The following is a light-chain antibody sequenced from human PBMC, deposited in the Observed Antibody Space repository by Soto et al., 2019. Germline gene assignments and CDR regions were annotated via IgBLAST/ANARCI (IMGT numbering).Light chain of an antibody. V-gene: IGLV2-14*03. J-gene: IGLJ2*01. CDR3: SSYSSSTTHVV. CDR1: SSDVGDFNY. Sequence: QSVLTQPASVSGSPGRSVTISCTGTSSDVGDFNYVSWYQHLPGRAPKLIIYDVTNRPSGISYRFSASKSGRTASLTISGLQAEDEADYYCSSYSSSTTHVVFGGETKLTVL. CDR2: DVT.